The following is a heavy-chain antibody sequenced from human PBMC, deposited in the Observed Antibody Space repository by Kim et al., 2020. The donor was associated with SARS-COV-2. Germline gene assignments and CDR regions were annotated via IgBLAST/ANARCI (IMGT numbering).Heavy chain of an antibody. D-gene: IGHD1-26*01. CDR1: GGSISSDGYN. Sequence: SETLSLTCTVSGGSISSDGYNWIRHPQDKGQELVGIVYINYSGSTYYNPYLQSRVSISVDTTKNQLSLRLSSVTAADTAVYYCARGWPCGGKHGWYDPWGQGTLVTVSS. J-gene: IGHJ5*02. CDR3: ARGWPCGGKHGWYDP. CDR2: INYSGST. V-gene: IGHV4-31*03.